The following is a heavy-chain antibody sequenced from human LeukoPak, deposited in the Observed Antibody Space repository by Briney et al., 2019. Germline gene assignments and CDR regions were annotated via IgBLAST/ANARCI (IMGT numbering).Heavy chain of an antibody. V-gene: IGHV1-2*02. J-gene: IGHJ4*02. CDR1: GYTFTGYY. Sequence: ASVKVSCEASGYTFTGYYMHWVRQAPGQGLGWMGWINPNSGGTNYAQKFQGRVTMTRDTSISTAYMELSRLRSDDTAVYYCARGNPTYYYDSSGYYLGYWGQGTLVTVSS. CDR2: INPNSGGT. CDR3: ARGNPTYYYDSSGYYLGY. D-gene: IGHD3-22*01.